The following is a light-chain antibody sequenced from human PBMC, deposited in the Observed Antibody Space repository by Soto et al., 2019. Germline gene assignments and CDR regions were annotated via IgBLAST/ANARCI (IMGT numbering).Light chain of an antibody. Sequence: EIVMTQSPSTLSGSRGETSTLSVSASQSVSNNVAWYQQKPGQAPRLLILGASTRATGIPARFSGSGSGTEFTLSISSLQSEDFAVYYCKQYKEWPPFTFGQGTRLEIK. CDR2: GAS. CDR1: QSVSNN. V-gene: IGKV3-15*01. J-gene: IGKJ5*01. CDR3: KQYKEWPPFT.